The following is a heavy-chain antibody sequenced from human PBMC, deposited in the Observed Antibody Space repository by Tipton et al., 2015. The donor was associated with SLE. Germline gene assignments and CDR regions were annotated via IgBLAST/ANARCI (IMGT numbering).Heavy chain of an antibody. CDR3: ARVPINSRIEAFDI. V-gene: IGHV4-59*01. CDR1: CGSISSYY. D-gene: IGHD1-1*01. CDR2: IYYSGST. J-gene: IGHJ3*02. Sequence: TLSLTCTVSCGSISSYYWSWIRQPPGKGLEWIGYIYYSGSTNYNPSLKSRVTISVDTSKNQFSLKLSSATAADTAVYYCARVPINSRIEAFDIWGQGTMVTVSS.